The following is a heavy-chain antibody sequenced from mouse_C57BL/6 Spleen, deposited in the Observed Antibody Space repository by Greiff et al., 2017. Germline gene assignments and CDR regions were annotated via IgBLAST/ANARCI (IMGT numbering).Heavy chain of an antibody. CDR1: GYTFTSYV. CDR2: IYPYNDGT. CDR3: ARTLPYYYGSTYYAMDY. J-gene: IGHJ4*01. Sequence: VQLQQSGPELVKPGASVKMSCKASGYTFTSYVMHWVKQKPGQGLEWIGYIYPYNDGTKYNEKFKGKATLTSDKSSSTAYMELSSLTSEDSAVYYCARTLPYYYGSTYYAMDYWGQGTSVTVSS. D-gene: IGHD1-1*01. V-gene: IGHV1-14*01.